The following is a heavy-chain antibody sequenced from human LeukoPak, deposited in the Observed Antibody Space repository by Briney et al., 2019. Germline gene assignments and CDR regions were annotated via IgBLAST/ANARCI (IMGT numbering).Heavy chain of an antibody. D-gene: IGHD5-18*01. CDR1: GLTFSDFW. CDR2: VKGDGRTT. V-gene: IGHV3-74*01. Sequence: QPGGSLRLSCAASGLTFSDFWMHWVRQPPGKGLVWVALVKGDGRTTIYADSVKGRFTISRDNAKNTLYLQMYSRRADDSGVYYCATGHSYGYDYWGQGVLVTVS. J-gene: IGHJ4*02. CDR3: ATGHSYGYDY.